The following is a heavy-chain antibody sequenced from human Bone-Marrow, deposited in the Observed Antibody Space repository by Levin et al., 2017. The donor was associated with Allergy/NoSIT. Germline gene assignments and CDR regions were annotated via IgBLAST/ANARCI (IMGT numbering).Heavy chain of an antibody. CDR1: GFTFTSNA. CDR2: ISYDGSNK. J-gene: IGHJ5*02. Sequence: TGGSLRLSCAASGFTFTSNAMHWVRQAPGKGLEWVAVISYDGSNKYYADSVKGRFTISRDNSKNTLYLQMNSLRPEDTAVYYCARPPPGYCNGGSCSRGNWFDPWGQGTLVTVSS. D-gene: IGHD2-15*01. V-gene: IGHV3-30-3*01. CDR3: ARPPPGYCNGGSCSRGNWFDP.